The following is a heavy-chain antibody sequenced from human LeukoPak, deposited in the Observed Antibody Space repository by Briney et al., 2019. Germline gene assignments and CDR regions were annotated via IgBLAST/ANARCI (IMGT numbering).Heavy chain of an antibody. CDR2: ISSSSSPI. CDR3: ARSRGAGPGAHFDY. J-gene: IGHJ4*02. Sequence: GGSLRLSCAASGFTFSSYIVNWVRQAPGKGLEWVSYISSSSSPIYYADSVKGRFTISRDNAKNSLYLQMNSVRAEDTAVYYCARSRGAGPGAHFDYWGQGTLVTVSS. CDR1: GFTFSSYI. D-gene: IGHD6-19*01. V-gene: IGHV3-48*01.